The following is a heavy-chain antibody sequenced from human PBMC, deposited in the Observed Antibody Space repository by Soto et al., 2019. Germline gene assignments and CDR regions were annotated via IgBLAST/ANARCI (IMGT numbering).Heavy chain of an antibody. D-gene: IGHD3-3*01. V-gene: IGHV3-30-3*01. CDR2: ISYDGSNK. J-gene: IGHJ6*02. Sequence: QVQLVESGGGVVQPGRSLRLSCAASGFTFSSYAMHWVRQAPGKGLEWVAVISYDGSNKYYADSVKGRFTISRDNSKNTLYLQMNSLRAEDTAVYYCARSEIGYDFWSGFSGYYYYYYGMDVWGQGTTVTVSS. CDR1: GFTFSSYA. CDR3: ARSEIGYDFWSGFSGYYYYYYGMDV.